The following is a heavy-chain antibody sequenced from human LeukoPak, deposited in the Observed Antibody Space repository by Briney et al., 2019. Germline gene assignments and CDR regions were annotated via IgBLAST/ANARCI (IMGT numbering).Heavy chain of an antibody. CDR2: IDISGGST. J-gene: IGHJ4*02. D-gene: IGHD1-1*01. V-gene: IGHV3-23*01. CDR3: ANEVRPNDY. Sequence: GGSLRLSCAASGFTFSSHAMCWVRQAPGKGLEWVSSIDISGGSTYYADSVQGRFTISRDNSKNALYLEMNSLRAEDTALYYCANEVRPNDYWGQGTLVTVSS. CDR1: GFTFSSHA.